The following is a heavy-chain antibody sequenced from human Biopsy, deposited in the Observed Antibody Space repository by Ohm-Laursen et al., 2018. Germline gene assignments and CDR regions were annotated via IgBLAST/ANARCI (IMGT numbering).Heavy chain of an antibody. CDR3: ARGSNEYGGLYFPH. J-gene: IGHJ1*01. CDR1: GGSFTGHY. V-gene: IGHV4-59*11. Sequence: PGTLSLTCTVSGGSFTGHYWTWIRQPPGQGLEWIGHISHTGYTSYKPSLKSRVTISLDTSRKHFSLRLTSLAAADTAVYYCARGSNEYGGLYFPHWGQGTLVTVSS. D-gene: IGHD4-23*01. CDR2: ISHTGYT.